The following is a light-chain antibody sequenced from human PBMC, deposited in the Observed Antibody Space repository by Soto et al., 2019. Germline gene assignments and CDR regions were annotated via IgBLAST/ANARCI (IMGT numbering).Light chain of an antibody. CDR1: QGIRHD. CDR3: LQKYFYPFT. J-gene: IGKJ3*01. Sequence: AIQMTQSPSSLSASVGDRVTITCRASQGIRHDLDWFQQKPGKAPKLLIYAASNLQSGVPARFSGSGSGTDFTLTISSLQPEDFATYYCLQKYFYPFTFGPGPKVDIK. V-gene: IGKV1-6*01. CDR2: AAS.